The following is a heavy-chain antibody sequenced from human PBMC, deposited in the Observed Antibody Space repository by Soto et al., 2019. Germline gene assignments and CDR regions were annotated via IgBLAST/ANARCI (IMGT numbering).Heavy chain of an antibody. CDR2: INPNSGNT. J-gene: IGHJ4*02. CDR3: ARNDFLEWLLLDY. V-gene: IGHV1-46*01. D-gene: IGHD3-3*01. CDR1: GYTFTSYY. Sequence: GASVKVSCKASGYTFTSYYMHWVRQAPGQGLEWMGMINPNSGNTNYAQKFQGRVTMTTDTSTSTAYMELRSLRSDDTAVYYCARNDFLEWLLLDYWGQGTLVTVSS.